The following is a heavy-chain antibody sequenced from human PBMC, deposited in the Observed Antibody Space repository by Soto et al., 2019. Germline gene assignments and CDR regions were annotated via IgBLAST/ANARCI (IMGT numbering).Heavy chain of an antibody. CDR3: ARGTIVERPYFYMDV. J-gene: IGHJ6*03. V-gene: IGHV1-18*01. CDR2: VSGHNGNT. D-gene: IGHD2-15*01. CDR1: GYPFVSYG. Sequence: GASVKVSCKASGYPFVSYGISWVRQAPGQGPEWIGWVSGHNGNTYYAQRFQGRVTITTDTSTNTAYMKLRSLRSDDTSFFYFARGTIVERPYFYMDVWGKGTTVTVSS.